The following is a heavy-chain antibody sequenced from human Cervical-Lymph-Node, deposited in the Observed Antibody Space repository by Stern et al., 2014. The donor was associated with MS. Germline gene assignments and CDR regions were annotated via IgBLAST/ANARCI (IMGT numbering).Heavy chain of an antibody. J-gene: IGHJ4*02. D-gene: IGHD3-16*01. Sequence: QVQLQQWGAGLLKPSETLSLTCAVYGGSFMGYHWSWIRQSPGKGLEWIGEVNPSGSTNYNPALKSRARVSVETSKTQLSLNLSSVTAADTAVYYCARGRGKRVFDYWGQGTLVIVS. CDR2: VNPSGST. CDR1: GGSFMGYH. CDR3: ARGRGKRVFDY. V-gene: IGHV4-34*01.